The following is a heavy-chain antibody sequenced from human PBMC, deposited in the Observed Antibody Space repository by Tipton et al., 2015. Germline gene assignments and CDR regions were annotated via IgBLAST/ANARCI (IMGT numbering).Heavy chain of an antibody. D-gene: IGHD5-24*01. CDR1: GFTFSSYW. CDR2: INQDGSEI. CDR3: ARADLVRWLQPDF. Sequence: SLRLSCAASGFTFSSYWMSWVRQAPGKGLEWVANINQDGSEIYYVDSVKGRFTISRDNAKNSLYLQMNSLRAEDTAVYYCARADLVRWLQPDFWGQGTLLTVSS. V-gene: IGHV3-7*01. J-gene: IGHJ4*02.